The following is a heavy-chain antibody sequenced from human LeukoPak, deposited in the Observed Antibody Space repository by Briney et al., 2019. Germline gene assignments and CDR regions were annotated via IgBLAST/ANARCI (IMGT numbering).Heavy chain of an antibody. CDR3: ARGGWNYVFNY. CDR2: ITSSGSTI. CDR1: GFTFNTYE. Sequence: GGSLRLSCAASGFTFNTYEMNWVRQAPGKGLEWVSYITSSGSTIYYAYYVKGRFTISRDNGKNSLYLQMNSLRAEDTAVYYCARGGWNYVFNYWGQGTLVTVSS. V-gene: IGHV3-48*03. D-gene: IGHD1-7*01. J-gene: IGHJ4*02.